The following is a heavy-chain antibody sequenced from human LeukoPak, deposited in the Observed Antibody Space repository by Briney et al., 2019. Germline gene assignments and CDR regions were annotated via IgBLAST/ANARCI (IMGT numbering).Heavy chain of an antibody. J-gene: IGHJ4*02. CDR1: GYTFTGYF. Sequence: GASVKVSCKASGYTFTGYFMHWVRQAPGQGLEWMGRINLNSGGTYYAQNFQGRVTMTRDMSISTAYVELSRLTSDDTAVYYCARDLSSTSNWEFDYWGQGTLVTVSS. V-gene: IGHV1-2*06. D-gene: IGHD1-26*01. CDR3: ARDLSSTSNWEFDY. CDR2: INLNSGGT.